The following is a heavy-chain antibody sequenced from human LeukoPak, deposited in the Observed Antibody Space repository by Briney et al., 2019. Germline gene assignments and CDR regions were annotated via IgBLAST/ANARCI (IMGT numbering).Heavy chain of an antibody. CDR3: LLQMTYGELSDPDF. D-gene: IGHD3-16*02. Sequence: GGSLRLSCAASGFTLSSLAMHWVRQAPGKGLEWVSSSGTRSGTKYYADSVMGRFTISRDSAMNSVSLQMNSLRAEDTAVYYCLLQMTYGELSDPDFRGQGTLVTVSS. V-gene: IGHV3-21*01. J-gene: IGHJ4*02. CDR2: SGTRSGTK. CDR1: GFTLSSLA.